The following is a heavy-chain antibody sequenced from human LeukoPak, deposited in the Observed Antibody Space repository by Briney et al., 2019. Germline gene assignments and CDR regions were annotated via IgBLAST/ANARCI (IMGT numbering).Heavy chain of an antibody. CDR2: ISYDGSNK. V-gene: IGHV3-30-3*01. J-gene: IGHJ4*02. CDR3: ARAASGGTEDDY. D-gene: IGHD1-1*01. CDR1: GFTFSSYA. Sequence: HPGGSLRLSCAASGFTFSSYAMHWVRQAPGKGLEWVAVISYDGSNKYYADSVKGRFTISRDNSKNTLYLQMNSLRAEDTAVYYCARAASGGTEDDYWGQGTLVTVSS.